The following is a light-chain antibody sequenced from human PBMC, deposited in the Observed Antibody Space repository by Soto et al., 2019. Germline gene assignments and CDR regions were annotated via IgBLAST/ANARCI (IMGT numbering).Light chain of an antibody. V-gene: IGLV2-14*01. CDR2: EVS. J-gene: IGLJ3*02. Sequence: QSALTQPASVSGSPGQSITISCTGTSSDVGGYNYVSWYQQHPGKAPKLMIYEVSNRPSGVSNRFSGSKSGNTASLTISGLQAEDEAEYYCSSYTSSSTSTVFGGGTQLTVL. CDR3: SSYTSSSTSTV. CDR1: SSDVGGYNY.